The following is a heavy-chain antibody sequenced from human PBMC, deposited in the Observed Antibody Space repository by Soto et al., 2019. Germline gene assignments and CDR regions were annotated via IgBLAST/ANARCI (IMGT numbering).Heavy chain of an antibody. V-gene: IGHV1-46*01. CDR1: GYTFPSYY. CDR2: INPSGGST. Sequence: ASVKGSCKASGYTFPSYYMHWLRQAPGQGLEWMGIINPSGGSTSYAQKFQGRVTITRDTSASTAYMELSSLRSEDTDVYYCAILSDPFDYWRQGTLVTVSS. CDR3: AILSDPFDY. J-gene: IGHJ4*02.